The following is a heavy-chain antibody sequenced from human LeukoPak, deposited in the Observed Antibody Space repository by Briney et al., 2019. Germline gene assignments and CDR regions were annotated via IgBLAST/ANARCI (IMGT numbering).Heavy chain of an antibody. J-gene: IGHJ4*02. CDR1: GFTFSTYR. V-gene: IGHV3-48*02. CDR3: ASDSRDYVFDH. CDR2: ISGSGSTI. D-gene: IGHD4-17*01. Sequence: GGSLRLSCAASGFTFSTYRLNWVRQAPGNGLQWVSYISGSGSTIHYADSVKGRFTVSRDNAKNTLYLQMNNLRDADTAVYYCASDSRDYVFDHWGQGALVTVSS.